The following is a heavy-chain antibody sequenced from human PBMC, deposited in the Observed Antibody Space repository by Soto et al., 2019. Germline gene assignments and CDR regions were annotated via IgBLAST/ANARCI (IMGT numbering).Heavy chain of an antibody. Sequence: SETLSLTCTVSGGSISSYYWSWIRQPPGKGLEWIGYIYYSGSTNYNPSLKSRVTISVDTSKNQFSLKLSSVTAADTAVYYCARVYYDSSGYFYFDYWGQGTLVTVSS. J-gene: IGHJ4*02. CDR1: GGSISSYY. V-gene: IGHV4-59*01. D-gene: IGHD3-22*01. CDR2: IYYSGST. CDR3: ARVYYDSSGYFYFDY.